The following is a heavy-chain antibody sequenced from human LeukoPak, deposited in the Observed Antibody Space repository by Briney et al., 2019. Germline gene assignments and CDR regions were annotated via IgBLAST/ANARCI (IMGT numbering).Heavy chain of an antibody. J-gene: IGHJ5*02. CDR2: ISWNSGSI. V-gene: IGHV3-9*01. CDR1: GFTFDDYA. D-gene: IGHD3-22*01. CDR3: ARGPTSINPYDTSGYWFDP. Sequence: GRSLRLSCAASGFTFDDYAMHWVRQAPGKGLEWVSGISWNSGSIGYADSVKGRFTISRDNAKNSLYLQMNSLRAEDTAVYYCARGPTSINPYDTSGYWFDPWGQGTPVTVSS.